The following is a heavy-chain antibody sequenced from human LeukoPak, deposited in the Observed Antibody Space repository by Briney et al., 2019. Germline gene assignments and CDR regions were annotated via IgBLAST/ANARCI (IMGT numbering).Heavy chain of an antibody. CDR3: ARDGPVSGSSPYYYYYYMDV. CDR2: IYYSGST. V-gene: IGHV4-59*01. D-gene: IGHD1-26*01. J-gene: IGHJ6*03. CDR1: GGSISSYY. Sequence: SETLSLTCTVSGGSISSYYWSWIRQPPGKGLEWIGYIYYSGSTNYNPSLKSRVTISVDTSKNQFSLKLSSVTAADTAVYYCARDGPVSGSSPYYYYYYMDVCGKGTTVTVSS.